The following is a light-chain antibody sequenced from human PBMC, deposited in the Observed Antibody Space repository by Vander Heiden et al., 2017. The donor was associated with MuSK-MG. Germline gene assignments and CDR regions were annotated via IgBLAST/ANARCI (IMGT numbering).Light chain of an antibody. CDR1: QSVTGSY. CDR2: GAS. CDR3: QQYCDSLLT. Sequence: EIVLTQSPGTLSLSPGERATLSCRASQSVTGSYLAWYQQKPGQAPRLLIYGASSRATGIPDRFSGSGSGTDFTLTISRLEPEDFAVYFCQQYCDSLLTFGGGTKVEI. J-gene: IGKJ4*01. V-gene: IGKV3-20*01.